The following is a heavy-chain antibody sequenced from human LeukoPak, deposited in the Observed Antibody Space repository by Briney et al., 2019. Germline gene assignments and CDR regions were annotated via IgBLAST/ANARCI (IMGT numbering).Heavy chain of an antibody. CDR2: IYYSGST. D-gene: IGHD3-22*01. Sequence: SETLSLTCTVSGGSISSYYWSWIRQPPGKGLEWIGYIYYSGSTNYNPSLKSRVTISVDTSKNQFSLKLSSVTAADTAVYYCARGGNSYDSSPLAYWGQGTLVTVSS. CDR1: GGSISSYY. J-gene: IGHJ4*02. CDR3: ARGGNSYDSSPLAY. V-gene: IGHV4-59*01.